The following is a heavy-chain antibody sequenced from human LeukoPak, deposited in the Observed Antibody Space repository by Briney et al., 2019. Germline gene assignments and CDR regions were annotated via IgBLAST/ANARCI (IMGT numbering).Heavy chain of an antibody. CDR2: ISRSGSTI. CDR3: AELGITMIGGV. D-gene: IGHD3-10*02. J-gene: IGHJ6*04. V-gene: IGHV3-11*04. Sequence: GGSLRLSCAVSGFIFSDYNMRWIRQAPGKGLEWVSSISRSGSTIYYADSVKGRFTISRDNAKNSLYLQMNSLRAEDTAVYYCAELGITMIGGVWGKGTTVTISS. CDR1: GFIFSDYN.